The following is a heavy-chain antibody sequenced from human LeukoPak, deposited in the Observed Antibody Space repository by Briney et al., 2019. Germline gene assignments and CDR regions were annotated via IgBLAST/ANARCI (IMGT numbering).Heavy chain of an antibody. Sequence: ASVKVSCKASGYTFTSYDINWVGQATGQGLEWMGWMNPNSGNTGYAQKFQGRVTITRNTSISTAYMELSSLRSEDTAVYYRARGGYSYGYVPTYYYYYYIDVWGKGTTVTVPS. CDR2: MNPNSGNT. CDR3: ARGGYSYGYVPTYYYYYYIDV. CDR1: GYTFTSYD. D-gene: IGHD5-18*01. J-gene: IGHJ6*03. V-gene: IGHV1-8*03.